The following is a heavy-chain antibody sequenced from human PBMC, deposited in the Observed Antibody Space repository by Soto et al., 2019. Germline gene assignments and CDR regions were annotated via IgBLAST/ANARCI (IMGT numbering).Heavy chain of an antibody. CDR1: GFTFSSYS. CDR3: ARGILIRPMDIAAAGTGWFDP. J-gene: IGHJ5*02. D-gene: IGHD6-13*01. Sequence: GGSLRLSCAASGFTFSSYSMNWVRQAPGKGLEWVSSISSSSSYIYYADSVKGRFTISRDNAKNSLYLQMNSLRAEDTAVYYCARGILIRPMDIAAAGTGWFDPWGQGTLVTVSS. CDR2: ISSSSSYI. V-gene: IGHV3-21*01.